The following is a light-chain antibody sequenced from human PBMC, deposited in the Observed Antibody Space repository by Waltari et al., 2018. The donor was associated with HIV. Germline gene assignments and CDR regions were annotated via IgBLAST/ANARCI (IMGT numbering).Light chain of an antibody. CDR1: SSNIGSNA. CDR2: STN. V-gene: IGLV1-44*01. CDR3: AAWDDSLNGVV. Sequence: SVLTQPPSASGTPGQRVTISCSGSSSNIGSNAVNWYQQFPGTSPKLLIFSTNPRPSGVPYRFSASRSATSASLAISGLQSEDEADYYCAAWDDSLNGVVFGGETKLTVL. J-gene: IGLJ3*02.